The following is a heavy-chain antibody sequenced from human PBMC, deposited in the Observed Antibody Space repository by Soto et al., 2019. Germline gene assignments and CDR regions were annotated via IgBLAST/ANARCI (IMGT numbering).Heavy chain of an antibody. CDR3: ARYNSGSNNWFGP. J-gene: IGHJ5*02. V-gene: IGHV4-31*03. Sequence: QVQLQESGPGLVKPSQTLSLTCTVSGGYISSDTYYWSWIRQHPGRGLEWIGYISYSGSTLYNPSLKSRTTISVDTSKSQFSLKLSSVTAADTAVYYCARYNSGSNNWFGPWGQGTLVTVSS. D-gene: IGHD6-19*01. CDR1: GGYISSDTYY. CDR2: ISYSGST.